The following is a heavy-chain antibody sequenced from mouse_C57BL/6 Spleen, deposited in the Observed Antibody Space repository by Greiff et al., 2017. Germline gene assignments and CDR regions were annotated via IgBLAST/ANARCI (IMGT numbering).Heavy chain of an antibody. J-gene: IGHJ3*01. CDR1: GYTFTSYW. CDR2: IDPSDSYT. D-gene: IGHD1-1*01. CDR3: ARVGKRYPWCAY. V-gene: IGHV1-69*01. Sequence: QVQLQQPGAELVMPGASVKLSCKASGYTFTSYWMHWVKQRPGPGLEWIGEIDPSDSYTNYNQKFKGKSTLTVDKSSSTAYMQLSSLTSEDSAVYYWARVGKRYPWCAYWGQGTLVTVSA.